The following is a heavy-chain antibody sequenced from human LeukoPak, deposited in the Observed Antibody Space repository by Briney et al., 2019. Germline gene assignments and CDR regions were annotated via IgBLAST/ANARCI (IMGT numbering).Heavy chain of an antibody. CDR3: AKDLSGSSFDY. Sequence: GGSLRLSCAASGFTFDDYAMHWVRQASGKGLEWVSGISWNSGSIGYADSVKGRFTISRDNAKNSLYLQMNSLRAEDTALYYCAKDLSGSSFDYWGQGTLVTVSS. D-gene: IGHD1-26*01. CDR1: GFTFDDYA. V-gene: IGHV3-9*01. CDR2: ISWNSGSI. J-gene: IGHJ4*02.